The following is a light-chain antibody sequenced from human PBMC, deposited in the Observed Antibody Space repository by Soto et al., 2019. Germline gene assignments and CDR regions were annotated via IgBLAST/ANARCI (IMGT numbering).Light chain of an antibody. CDR1: SIDIGAYNY. CDR3: SSYTSGSTSYV. J-gene: IGLJ1*01. CDR2: DVT. V-gene: IGLV2-14*03. Sequence: ALTQPASVSGSPGQSITISCTGTSIDIGAYNYVSWYQQHPGKAPKLMIYDVTNRPSGVSSRFSGSKSANTASLTISGLQAEDEADYYCSSYTSGSTSYVFGTGTKVTVL.